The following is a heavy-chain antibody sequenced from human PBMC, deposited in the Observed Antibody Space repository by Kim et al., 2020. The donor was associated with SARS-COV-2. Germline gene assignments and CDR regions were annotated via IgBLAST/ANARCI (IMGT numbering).Heavy chain of an antibody. CDR3: ARADWNYGAEAFDI. Sequence: AQKFQGRVTMTRDTSISTAYMELSRLRSDDTAVYYCARADWNYGAEAFDIWGQGTMVTVSS. J-gene: IGHJ3*02. V-gene: IGHV1-2*02. D-gene: IGHD1-7*01.